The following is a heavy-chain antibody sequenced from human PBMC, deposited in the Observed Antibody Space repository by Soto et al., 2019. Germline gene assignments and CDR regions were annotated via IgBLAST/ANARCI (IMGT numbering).Heavy chain of an antibody. D-gene: IGHD2-21*02. Sequence: EVQLLDSGGGLVQPGGSLRLSCVATGFYIRNYAMSWVRQASGKGLEWVSGIFGSGDRTYYADSVKGRFTISRDNSNNTLYLQMKSLRAEDTAVYYCAKADTAADSICGFEYWGQGTLVTVSS. CDR1: GFYIRNYA. CDR3: AKADTAADSICGFEY. J-gene: IGHJ4*02. V-gene: IGHV3-23*01. CDR2: IFGSGDRT.